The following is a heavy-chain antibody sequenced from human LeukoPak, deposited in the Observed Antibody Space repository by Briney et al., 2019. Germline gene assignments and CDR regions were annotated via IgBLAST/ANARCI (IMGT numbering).Heavy chain of an antibody. D-gene: IGHD3-16*02. CDR3: ARDYRTYYYYMDV. CDR1: GFTFSNYA. J-gene: IGHJ6*03. Sequence: GGSLRLSCAASGFTFSNYAMHWVRQAPGKGLEWVAFIRYDGSNKYYADFVKGRFTISRDNAKNSLYLQMNSLRAEDTAVYYCARDYRTYYYYMDVWGKGTTVTISS. CDR2: IRYDGSNK. V-gene: IGHV3-30*02.